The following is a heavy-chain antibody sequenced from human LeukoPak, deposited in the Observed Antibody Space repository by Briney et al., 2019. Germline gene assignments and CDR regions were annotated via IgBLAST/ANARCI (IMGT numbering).Heavy chain of an antibody. D-gene: IGHD3-22*01. Sequence: GGSLRLSCAASGFTFDYSAMTWVRQAPEKGLEWVSTINTGDITFYANSVKGRFTISRDNSKDALFLQMNSLRAEDTAIYYCVKGGFTYYDDWGQGTLVTVSS. CDR2: INTGDIT. J-gene: IGHJ4*02. CDR3: VKGGFTYYDD. CDR1: GFTFDYSA. V-gene: IGHV3-23*01.